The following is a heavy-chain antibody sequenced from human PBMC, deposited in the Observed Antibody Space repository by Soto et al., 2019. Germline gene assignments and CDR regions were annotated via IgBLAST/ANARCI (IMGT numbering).Heavy chain of an antibody. CDR2: FSSSPSYI. CDR3: ARGNADYYDSSGYFDY. D-gene: IGHD3-22*01. J-gene: IGHJ4*02. Sequence: PGGSLRLSCAASGFTLISYSMNWVRQAPGKGLEWVSSFSSSPSYIYYADSVKGRFTVSRDNAKNSLYLQMNSLRAEDTAVYYCARGNADYYDSSGYFDYWGQGTLVTVSS. CDR1: GFTLISYS. V-gene: IGHV3-21*01.